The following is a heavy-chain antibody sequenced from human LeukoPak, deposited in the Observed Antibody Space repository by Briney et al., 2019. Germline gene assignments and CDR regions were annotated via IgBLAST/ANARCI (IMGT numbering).Heavy chain of an antibody. CDR3: TRLTLTKTWFDP. V-gene: IGHV4-59*08. CDR1: GGSMSSHY. D-gene: IGHD4-4*01. Sequence: SETLSLICIVSGGSMSSHYWGWIRQPPGKGLEWIGYVFYNGNSNYNPSLKSRLTMSVDTSKNQFSLKLSSVTAADTAFYYCTRLTLTKTWFDPWGQGTLVTVSS. J-gene: IGHJ5*02. CDR2: VFYNGNS.